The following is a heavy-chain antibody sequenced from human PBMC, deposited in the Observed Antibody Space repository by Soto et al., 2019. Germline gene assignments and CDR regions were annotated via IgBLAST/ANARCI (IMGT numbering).Heavy chain of an antibody. CDR3: AKSGLSSRRGRYYDFWSGYHPPHYYYYYGMDV. D-gene: IGHD3-3*01. CDR2: ISASGASR. J-gene: IGHJ6*02. Sequence: GGSLRLSCAASGFSFGSFAVNWVRQAPGKGLEWVSGISASGASRYYADSVKGRFTISRDNSKNTLYLQMNSLRAEDTAVYYCAKSGLSSRRGRYYDFWSGYHPPHYYYYYGMDVWGQGTTVTVSS. CDR1: GFSFGSFA. V-gene: IGHV3-23*01.